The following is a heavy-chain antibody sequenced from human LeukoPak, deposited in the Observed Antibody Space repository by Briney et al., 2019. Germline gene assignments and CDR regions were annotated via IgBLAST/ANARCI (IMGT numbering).Heavy chain of an antibody. CDR1: GGTFSSYA. Sequence: SVKVSCKASGGTFSSYAISWVRQAPGQGLEWMGRIIPILGIANYAQKFQGRVTITADKSTSTAYMELSSLRSEDTAVYYCARVAWGSIWADAFDIWGQGTMVTVSS. D-gene: IGHD3-16*01. CDR2: IIPILGIA. CDR3: ARVAWGSIWADAFDI. V-gene: IGHV1-69*04. J-gene: IGHJ3*02.